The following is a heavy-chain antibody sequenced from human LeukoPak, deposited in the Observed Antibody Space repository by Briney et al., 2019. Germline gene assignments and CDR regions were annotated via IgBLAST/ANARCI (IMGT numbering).Heavy chain of an antibody. V-gene: IGHV3-21*01. J-gene: IGHJ6*03. CDR2: ISSSSSYI. Sequence: GALRLSCAASGFTFSSYSMNWVRQAPGKGLEWVSSISSSSSYIYYADSVKGRFTISRDNAKNSLYLQMNSLRAEDTAVYYCARGGRYMSASWYRSVYYYMDVWGKGTTVTVSS. CDR3: ARGGRYMSASWYRSVYYYMDV. D-gene: IGHD6-13*01. CDR1: GFTFSSYS.